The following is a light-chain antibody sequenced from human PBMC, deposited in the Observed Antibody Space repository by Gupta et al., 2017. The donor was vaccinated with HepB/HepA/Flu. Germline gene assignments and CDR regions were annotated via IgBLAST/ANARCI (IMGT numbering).Light chain of an antibody. CDR2: DAS. V-gene: IGKV3-11*01. CDR3: QQRGNWPLFT. J-gene: IGKJ3*01. Sequence: DNVLTQSPATLSLSPGERATLSCRATQSVGPYLAWYQHKPGQAPRLLIYDASNRAPGIPARFSGSGSGTDFTLTISSLEPEDFAVYYCQQRGNWPLFTFGPGTKLDIK. CDR1: QSVGPY.